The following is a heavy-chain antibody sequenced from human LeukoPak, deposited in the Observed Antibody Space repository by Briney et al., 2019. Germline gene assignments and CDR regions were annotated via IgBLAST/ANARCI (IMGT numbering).Heavy chain of an antibody. CDR1: GYTFTCYY. V-gene: IGHV1-2*02. Sequence: GASVKVSCKASGYTFTCYYMHWVRQAPGQGLEWMGWINPNSGGTNYAQKFQGRVTMTRDTSISTAYMELSRLRSDDTAVYYCARDSGYYYDSSGYYRKGPFDYWGQGTLVTVSS. D-gene: IGHD3-22*01. J-gene: IGHJ4*02. CDR2: INPNSGGT. CDR3: ARDSGYYYDSSGYYRKGPFDY.